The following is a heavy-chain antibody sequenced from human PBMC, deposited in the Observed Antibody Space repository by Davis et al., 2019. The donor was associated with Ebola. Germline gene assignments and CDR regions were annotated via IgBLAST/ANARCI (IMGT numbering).Heavy chain of an antibody. Sequence: PGGSLRLSCAASGFTVSSNYMHWVRQAPGKGLEWVAVISYDGSNKYYADSVKGRFTISRDNSKNTLYLQMNSLRAEDTAVYYCAKVPLMVRGRDYYYYYGMDVWGKGTTVTVSS. J-gene: IGHJ6*04. CDR2: ISYDGSNK. V-gene: IGHV3-30*18. CDR1: GFTVSSNY. CDR3: AKVPLMVRGRDYYYYYGMDV. D-gene: IGHD3-10*01.